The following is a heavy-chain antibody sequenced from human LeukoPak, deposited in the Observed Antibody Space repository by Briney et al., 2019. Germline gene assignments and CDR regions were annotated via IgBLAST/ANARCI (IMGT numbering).Heavy chain of an antibody. J-gene: IGHJ5*02. CDR3: ARGGTTVTPGLLWFDP. D-gene: IGHD4-17*01. CDR1: GGSISSHY. CDR2: IYYSGST. Sequence: SETLSLTCSVSGGSISSHYWSWIRQPPGKGLEWMGYIYYSGSTKYNPSLKSRVTISVDTSKNQFSLKLSSVTAADTAVYYCARGGTTVTPGLLWFDPWGQGTLVTVSS. V-gene: IGHV4-59*11.